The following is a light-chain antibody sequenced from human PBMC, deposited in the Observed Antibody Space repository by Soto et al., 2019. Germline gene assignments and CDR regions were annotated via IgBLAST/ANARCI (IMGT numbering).Light chain of an antibody. J-gene: IGKJ1*01. CDR2: GAS. CDR3: QQYGSSPVT. V-gene: IGKV3-20*01. Sequence: EIVLTQSPGTLSLSPGERPTLSCSASQSVSSSYFAWYQQKPGQAPRLLIYGASTRATGIPDRFSGSGSGTDFTLTISRLEPEDFAVYYCQQYGSSPVTFGQGTKVDIK. CDR1: QSVSSSY.